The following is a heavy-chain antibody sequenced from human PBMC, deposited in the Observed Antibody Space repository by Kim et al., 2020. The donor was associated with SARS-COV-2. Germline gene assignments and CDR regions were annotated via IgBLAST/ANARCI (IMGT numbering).Heavy chain of an antibody. Sequence: SETLSLTCTVSGGSISSGGYYWSWIRQHPGKGLEWIGYIYYTGSTYYNPSLKSRVTVSVDTSKNQFSLKLSSVTDADTAEYYCARVTEVRGVIGDFDIWG. CDR2: IYYTGST. J-gene: IGHJ3*02. CDR3: ARVTEVRGVIGDFDI. CDR1: GGSISSGGYY. V-gene: IGHV4-31*03. D-gene: IGHD3-10*01.